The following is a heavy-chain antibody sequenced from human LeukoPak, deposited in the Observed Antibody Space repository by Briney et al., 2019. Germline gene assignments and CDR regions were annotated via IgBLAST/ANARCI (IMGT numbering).Heavy chain of an antibody. V-gene: IGHV3-20*04. D-gene: IGHD2-15*01. CDR3: ARSYAFRYEVFDL. J-gene: IGHJ4*02. Sequence: PGGSLRLSCAASGFNFANYYMAWVRQGPGKGLEWVSEINWSGSYTGHAHSVQGRFTTSRDNAKSSLYLEMSNLRVEDTALYYCARSYAFRYEVFDLWGPGTLVTVSS. CDR2: INWSGSYT. CDR1: GFNFANYY.